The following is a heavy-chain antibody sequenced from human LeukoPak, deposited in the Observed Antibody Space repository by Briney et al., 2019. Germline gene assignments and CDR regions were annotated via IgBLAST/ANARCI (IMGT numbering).Heavy chain of an antibody. CDR1: GSSISSYY. CDR2: IYYSGST. V-gene: IGHV4-59*01. CDR3: AREGIAAARNAFDI. D-gene: IGHD6-13*01. J-gene: IGHJ3*02. Sequence: SETLSLTCTASGSSISSYYWSWIRQPPGKGLEWIGYIYYSGSTNYNPSLKSRVTISVDTSKDQFSLKLSSVTAADTAVYYCAREGIAAARNAFDIWGQGTMVTVSS.